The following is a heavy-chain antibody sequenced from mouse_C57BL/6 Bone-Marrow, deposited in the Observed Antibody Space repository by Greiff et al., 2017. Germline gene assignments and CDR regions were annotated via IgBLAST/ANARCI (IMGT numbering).Heavy chain of an antibody. V-gene: IGHV1-39*01. CDR3: ASYYGSSPHWYFEV. CDR1: GYSFPDYN. J-gene: IGHJ1*03. D-gene: IGHD1-1*01. CDR2: LNPNYGTT. Sequence: VQLQQSGPELVKPGASVKISCKASGYSFPDYNMNWVKQSKGKSLEWIGVLNPNYGTTSYNQRFKGKATLTVDQSSSTAYMQLNSLTSEDSAVDYCASYYGSSPHWYFEVWGTGTTVTVSS.